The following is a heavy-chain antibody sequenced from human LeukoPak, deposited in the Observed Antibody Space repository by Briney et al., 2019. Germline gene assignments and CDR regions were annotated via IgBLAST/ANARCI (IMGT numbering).Heavy chain of an antibody. J-gene: IGHJ5*02. CDR3: AREGGIAAAGTEPGMKLDP. CDR2: ISYDGSNK. V-gene: IGHV3-30-3*01. Sequence: GGSLRLSCAASGFTFSSYAMHWVRQAPGKGLEWVAVISYDGSNKYYADSVKGRFTISRDNSKNTLYLQMNSLRAEDTAVYYCAREGGIAAAGTEPGMKLDPWGQGTLVTVSS. D-gene: IGHD6-13*01. CDR1: GFTFSSYA.